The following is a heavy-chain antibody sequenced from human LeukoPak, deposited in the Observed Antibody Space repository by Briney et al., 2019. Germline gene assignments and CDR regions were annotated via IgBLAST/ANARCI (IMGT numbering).Heavy chain of an antibody. CDR2: IYGGGST. D-gene: IGHD3-22*01. Sequence: GGSLRLSCAASGFAVSNNYMSWVRQAPGKGLEWVSIIYGGGSTYYADSVNGRFTISRDNAKNSLTLQMNSLRAEDTAVYYCARDLKYYDSSGFDYWGQGTLVTVSS. J-gene: IGHJ4*02. CDR3: ARDLKYYDSSGFDY. V-gene: IGHV3-53*01. CDR1: GFAVSNNY.